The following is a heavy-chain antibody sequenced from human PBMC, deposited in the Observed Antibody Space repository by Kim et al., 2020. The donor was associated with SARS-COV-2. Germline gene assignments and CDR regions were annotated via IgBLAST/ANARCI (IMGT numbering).Heavy chain of an antibody. CDR1: GFTFDDYA. CDR3: AKDSHGSGEGYYYGMDV. J-gene: IGHJ6*02. V-gene: IGHV3-9*01. Sequence: GGSLRLSCAASGFTFDDYAMHWVRQAPGKGLEWVSGISWNSGSIGYADSVKGRFTISRDNAKNSLYLQMNSLRAEDTALYYCAKDSHGSGEGYYYGMDVWGQGTTVTVSS. D-gene: IGHD3-10*01. CDR2: ISWNSGSI.